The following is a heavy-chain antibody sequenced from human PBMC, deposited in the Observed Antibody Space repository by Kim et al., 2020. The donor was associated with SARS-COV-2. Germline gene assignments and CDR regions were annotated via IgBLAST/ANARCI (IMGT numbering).Heavy chain of an antibody. CDR2: IIPIFGTA. Sequence: SVKVSCKASGGTFSSYAISWVRQAPGQGLEWMGGIIPIFGTANYAQKFQGRVTITADESTSTAYMELSSLRSEDTAVYYCAGVVTISYYYYYYGMDVWGQGTTVTVSS. CDR3: AGVVTISYYYYYYGMDV. J-gene: IGHJ6*02. CDR1: GGTFSSYA. D-gene: IGHD3-3*01. V-gene: IGHV1-69*13.